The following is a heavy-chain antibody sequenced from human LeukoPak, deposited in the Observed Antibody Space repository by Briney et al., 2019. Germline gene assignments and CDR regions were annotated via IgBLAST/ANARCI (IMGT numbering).Heavy chain of an antibody. J-gene: IGHJ4*02. D-gene: IGHD2-21*01. CDR3: AKAPVTTCSGAYCYPFDY. Sequence: PGGSLRLSCAAPGFTVSSNYMSWVRQAPGKGLEWVSAISVSGNTYHADSVKGRFTISRDSSKNTLYLQMNRLRAEDAAVYYCAKAPVTTCSGAYCYPFDYWGQGTLVTVSS. CDR1: GFTVSSNY. CDR2: ISVSGNT. V-gene: IGHV3-53*01.